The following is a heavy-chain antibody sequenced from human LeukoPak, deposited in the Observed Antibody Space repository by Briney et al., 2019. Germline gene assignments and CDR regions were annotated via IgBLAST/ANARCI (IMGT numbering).Heavy chain of an antibody. J-gene: IGHJ5*02. CDR2: ISAYNGNT. CDR1: GYTFTSYG. V-gene: IGHV1-18*01. D-gene: IGHD1-20*01. Sequence: ASVKVSCKASGYTFTSYGISWVGQAPGQGLEWMGWISAYNGNTNYAQKLQGRVTMTTDTSTSTAYMELRSLRSDDTAVYYCARDLSRITGTNWFDPWGQGTLVTVSS. CDR3: ARDLSRITGTNWFDP.